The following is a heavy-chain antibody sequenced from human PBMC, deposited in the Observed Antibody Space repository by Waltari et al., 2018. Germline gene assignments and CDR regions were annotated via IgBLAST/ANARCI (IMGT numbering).Heavy chain of an antibody. CDR3: ARSTYSNRFDY. V-gene: IGHV4-31*01. CDR1: GGSISSGGYY. J-gene: IGHJ4*02. CDR2: IYYSGST. Sequence: QVQLQESGPGLVKPSQTLSLPCTVSGGSISSGGYYWSGIRQHPGKGLEWIGYIYYSGSTYYNPSLKSLVTISVDTSKNQFSLKLSSVTAADTAVYYCARSTYSNRFDYWGQGTLVTVSS. D-gene: IGHD4-4*01.